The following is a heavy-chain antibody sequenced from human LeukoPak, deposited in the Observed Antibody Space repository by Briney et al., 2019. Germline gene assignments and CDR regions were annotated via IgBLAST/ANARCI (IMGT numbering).Heavy chain of an antibody. V-gene: IGHV3-7*01. J-gene: IGHJ5*02. CDR3: ARVTGDWFVP. D-gene: IGHD4-11*01. Sequence: PGGSLRLSCVASGFTFSSYWMSWVRQAPGKGLEWVANIKQDGSEKFYVDSVRGRFTISRDNAKKSLYLQVNSPRDEDTAVYYCARVTGDWFVPWGQGTRVAVSS. CDR1: GFTFSSYW. CDR2: IKQDGSEK.